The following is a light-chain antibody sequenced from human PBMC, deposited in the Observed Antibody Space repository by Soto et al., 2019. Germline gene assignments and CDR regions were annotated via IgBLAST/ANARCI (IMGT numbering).Light chain of an antibody. CDR3: LQDNSYPRT. J-gene: IGKJ1*01. CDR2: GAS. V-gene: IGKV1-6*01. Sequence: AIQMTQSPSSLYASVGDRVTITCRASQGIRIELGWYQQKPGKAPRLLIYGASTLQGGVPSRFSGSGSGTDFTLTISSLQPEDFATYYCLQDNSYPRTFGQGTKVEIK. CDR1: QGIRIE.